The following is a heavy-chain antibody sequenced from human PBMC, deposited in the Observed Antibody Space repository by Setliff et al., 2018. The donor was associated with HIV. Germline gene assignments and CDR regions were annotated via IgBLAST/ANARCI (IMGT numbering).Heavy chain of an antibody. V-gene: IGHV4-4*07. Sequence: PSETLSLTCTVSGGSINTYYWSWIRQPAGKGLEWIGRFYTSGSTNYNPSLKSRVTMSVDTSKNQFSLRLSSVTAADRAVYYCARSFGNGNSRLGNWGQGTLVTVSS. CDR1: GGSINTYY. CDR3: ARSFGNGNSRLGN. D-gene: IGHD2-8*01. CDR2: FYTSGST. J-gene: IGHJ4*02.